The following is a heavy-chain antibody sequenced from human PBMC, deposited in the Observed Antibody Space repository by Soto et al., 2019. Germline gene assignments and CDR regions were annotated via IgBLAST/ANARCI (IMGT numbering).Heavy chain of an antibody. Sequence: SETLSLTCTVSGGSISSYYWSWIRQPPGKGLEWIGYIYYSGSTNYNPSLKSRVTISVDTSKNQFSLKLSSVTAADTAVYYCARDYRVGGSAGYYYYYMDVWGKGTTVTVSS. CDR3: ARDYRVGGSAGYYYYYMDV. J-gene: IGHJ6*03. V-gene: IGHV4-59*01. CDR1: GGSISSYY. D-gene: IGHD2-15*01. CDR2: IYYSGST.